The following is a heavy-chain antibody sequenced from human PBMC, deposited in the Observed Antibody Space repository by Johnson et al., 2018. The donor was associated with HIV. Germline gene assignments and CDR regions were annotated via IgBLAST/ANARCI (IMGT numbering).Heavy chain of an antibody. J-gene: IGHJ3*02. CDR3: ARDRVITFGGVIGRGAFDI. D-gene: IGHD3-16*02. CDR1: GFTFSSYW. CDR2: IKQDGSEK. Sequence: MQLVESGGGLVQPGGSLRLSCAASGFTFSSYWMSWVRQAPGKGLEWVANIKQDGSEKYYVDSVKGRFTISRDNAKNSLYLQMNSLRAEDTAVYYCARDRVITFGGVIGRGAFDIWGQGTMVTVSS. V-gene: IGHV3-7*05.